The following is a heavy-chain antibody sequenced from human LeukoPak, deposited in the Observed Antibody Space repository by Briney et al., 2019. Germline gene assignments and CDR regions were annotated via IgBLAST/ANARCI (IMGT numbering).Heavy chain of an antibody. CDR2: IYPGDSDT. CDR3: ATYDFWSGYSAPNFDY. Sequence: GESLKISCKGSGYSFISYWIGWVRQMPGKGLEWRGLIYPGDSDTRYSPSFQGQVTISADKSISTAYLQWSSLKASDTAMYYCATYDFWSGYSAPNFDYWGQGTLVTVSS. D-gene: IGHD3-3*01. J-gene: IGHJ4*02. CDR1: GYSFISYW. V-gene: IGHV5-51*01.